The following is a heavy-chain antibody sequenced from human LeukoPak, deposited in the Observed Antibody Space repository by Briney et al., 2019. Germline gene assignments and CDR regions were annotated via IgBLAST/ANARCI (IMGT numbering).Heavy chain of an antibody. CDR3: AKDATGYSSGGGYFDY. V-gene: IGHV3-23*01. CDR1: GFTFSSYA. CDR2: ISTGGSST. J-gene: IGHJ4*02. Sequence: GGSLRLSCAASGFTFSSYAMIWVRQAPGKGLEWVSTISTGGSSTYYADSVKDRFTISRDNSENTLYLQLNSLRAEDTAMYYCAKDATGYSSGGGYFDYWGQGALVTVSA. D-gene: IGHD6-19*01.